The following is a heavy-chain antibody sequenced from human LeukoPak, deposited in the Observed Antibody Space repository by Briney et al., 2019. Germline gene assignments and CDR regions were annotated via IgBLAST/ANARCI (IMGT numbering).Heavy chain of an antibody. D-gene: IGHD2-2*01. CDR3: ATDIVVVPAALVDY. CDR1: GFTLSSYS. CDR2: ISSSSSYI. V-gene: IGHV3-21*01. Sequence: PGGSLRLSCAASGFTLSSYSMNWVRQAPGKGLEWVSSISSSSSYIYYADSVKGRFTISRDNAKNSLYLQMNSLRAEDTAVYYCATDIVVVPAALVDYWGQGTLVTVSS. J-gene: IGHJ4*02.